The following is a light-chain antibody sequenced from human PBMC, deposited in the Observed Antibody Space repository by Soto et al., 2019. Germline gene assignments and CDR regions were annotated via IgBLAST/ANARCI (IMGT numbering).Light chain of an antibody. V-gene: IGKV3-15*01. CDR3: QQYYNWPRT. CDR2: GAS. Sequence: EIVITQSTATLPVSPGERATLSCRASEKIYTNLAWYQQKPGQAPRLLFYGASTRATGLPARFSGTGSGTEFTLTINSLQAEDSAVYYCQQYYNWPRTFGQGTRLEIK. J-gene: IGKJ5*01. CDR1: EKIYTN.